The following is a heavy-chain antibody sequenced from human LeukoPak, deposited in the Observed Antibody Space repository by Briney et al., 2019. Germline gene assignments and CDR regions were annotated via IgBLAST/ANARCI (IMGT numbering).Heavy chain of an antibody. CDR1: GGSPSSSSHY. Sequence: SETLSLTRTVSGGSPSSSSHYWGSIRQPPGEGLEWIGRIYYSGSTYYNPSLKSRAPISVEPPKNQFSLKLSSVTAADTAVYYCARLERYQLLWNGWFDPWGQGTLVTVSS. V-gene: IGHV4-39*01. CDR3: ARLERYQLLWNGWFDP. CDR2: IYYSGST. J-gene: IGHJ5*02. D-gene: IGHD2-2*01.